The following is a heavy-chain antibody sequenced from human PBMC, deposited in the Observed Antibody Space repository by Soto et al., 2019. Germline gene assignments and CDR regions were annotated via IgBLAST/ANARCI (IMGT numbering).Heavy chain of an antibody. J-gene: IGHJ3*02. CDR3: ARYYDGSGNSDAFDI. CDR2: IKEDGSEK. D-gene: IGHD3-16*01. CDR1: GFMFCNYW. Sequence: EVQLVESGGGLVQPGGSLRLSCAASGFMFCNYWMTWVRQAPGKGLEWVTNIKEDGSEKYYVDSVKGRFTISRDNAKSSLYLEMNSLRAEDTAIYYCARYYDGSGNSDAFDIWGQGTMVTVSS. V-gene: IGHV3-7*03.